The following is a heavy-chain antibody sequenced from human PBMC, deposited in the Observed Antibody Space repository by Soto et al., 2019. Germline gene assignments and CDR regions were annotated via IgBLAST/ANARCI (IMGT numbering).Heavy chain of an antibody. CDR1: GDSVSSNGAT. CDR3: ARGATRHLDY. CDR2: AYYRSKWYL. J-gene: IGHJ4*02. V-gene: IGHV6-1*01. D-gene: IGHD5-12*01. Sequence: PSQTLSLTCAISGDSVSSNGATWNWIRQSPSRGLEWLGRAYYRSKWYLDYAVSVKSRTTINPDTSKNQFSLQLNSVTPEDTAVYYCARGATRHLDYWGQGTLVTVSS.